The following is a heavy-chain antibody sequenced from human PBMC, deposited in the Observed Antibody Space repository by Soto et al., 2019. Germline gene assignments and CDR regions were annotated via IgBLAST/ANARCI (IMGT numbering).Heavy chain of an antibody. CDR1: GFIFSDFH. Sequence: QVQLVDSGGGLVKPGGSLRLSCAASGFIFSDFHMTWIRQAPGKGLELVAYISSRGDTIYYADSVRGRITISRDNGKDSLFLQMSSLRVEDTAVYYCVRARRISGINRGLDYWGRGTLVTVSS. J-gene: IGHJ4*02. CDR2: ISSRGDTI. CDR3: VRARRISGINRGLDY. V-gene: IGHV3-11*01. D-gene: IGHD1-20*01.